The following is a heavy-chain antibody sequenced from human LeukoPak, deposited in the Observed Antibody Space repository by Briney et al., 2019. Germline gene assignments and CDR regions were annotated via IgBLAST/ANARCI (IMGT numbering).Heavy chain of an antibody. CDR2: VSYSGTV. Sequence: SETLSLTCTVSGVSISSDDYFWGWIRQSPGKVLEWIASVSYSGTVYYNPSLKSRVTISVDTSKNQFSLKLSSVTAADTAVYYCARAGGTLDAFDIWGQGTMVTVSS. J-gene: IGHJ3*02. CDR1: GVSISSDDYF. V-gene: IGHV4-39*07. D-gene: IGHD1-1*01. CDR3: ARAGGTLDAFDI.